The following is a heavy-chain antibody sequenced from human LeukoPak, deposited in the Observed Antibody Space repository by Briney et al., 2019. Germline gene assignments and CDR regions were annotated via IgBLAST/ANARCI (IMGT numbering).Heavy chain of an antibody. CDR3: ARDARNDYGDYGPNYYGMDV. D-gene: IGHD4-17*01. Sequence: GGSLRLSCAASGFTFSSYSMNWVRQAPGKGLEWVSSISSSSSYIYYADSVKGRFTISRDNAKNSLYLQMNSLRAEDTAVYYCARDARNDYGDYGPNYYGMDVWGQGTTVTVSS. J-gene: IGHJ6*02. CDR1: GFTFSSYS. CDR2: ISSSSSYI. V-gene: IGHV3-21*01.